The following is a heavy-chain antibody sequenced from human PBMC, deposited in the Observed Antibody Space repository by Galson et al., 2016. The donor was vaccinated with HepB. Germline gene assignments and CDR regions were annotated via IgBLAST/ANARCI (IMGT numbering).Heavy chain of an antibody. V-gene: IGHV3-30*18. J-gene: IGHJ4*02. Sequence: SLKLSCAASEFPFSTYGMHWVRQAPGKGLEWVSAISYDGSLKYYADSVKGRFTISRDNSKNTLHLQMNSLRAEDTAVYYCVKPNTAGPSSDFDWWGQGTLVTVSS. CDR3: VKPNTAGPSSDFDW. CDR2: ISYDGSLK. D-gene: IGHD5-18*01. CDR1: EFPFSTYG.